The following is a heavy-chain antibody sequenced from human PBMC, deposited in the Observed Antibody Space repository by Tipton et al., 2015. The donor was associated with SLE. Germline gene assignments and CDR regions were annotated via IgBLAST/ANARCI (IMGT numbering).Heavy chain of an antibody. J-gene: IGHJ3*02. CDR1: GFTFQSYE. CDR3: ARVFPVYAFDI. Sequence: SLRLSCAASGFTFQSYEIIWVRQPPGKGLEWVSYINDGGRIIYYADSVKGRFTISRDDAKNSLFLQMNTLRAEDTGVYYCARVFPVYAFDIWGQGTMVTVSS. CDR2: INDGGRII. V-gene: IGHV3-48*03. D-gene: IGHD5/OR15-5a*01.